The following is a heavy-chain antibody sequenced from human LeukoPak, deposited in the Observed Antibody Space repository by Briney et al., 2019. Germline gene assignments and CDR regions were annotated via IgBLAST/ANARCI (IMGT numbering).Heavy chain of an antibody. CDR2: ISGSGGTT. V-gene: IGHV3-23*01. CDR3: AKNGFYYGSGTKYYYMDV. Sequence: GGSLRLSCAASGFTFSSYWMSWVRQAPGKGLEWVSVISGSGGTTYYADSVKGRFTISRDTSKNTLYLQMNSLRAEDTAVYYCAKNGFYYGSGTKYYYMDVWGKGTTVTISS. J-gene: IGHJ6*03. D-gene: IGHD3-10*01. CDR1: GFTFSSYW.